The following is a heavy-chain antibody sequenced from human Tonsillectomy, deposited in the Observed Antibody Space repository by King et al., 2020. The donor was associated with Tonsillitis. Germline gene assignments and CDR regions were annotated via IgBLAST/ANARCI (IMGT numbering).Heavy chain of an antibody. CDR2: IYHSGST. CDR3: ARVYGDYVIGYFDL. J-gene: IGHJ2*01. CDR1: GYSISSGYY. Sequence: QLQESGPGLVKPSETLSLTCAVSGYSISSGYYWGWNRQPPGKGLEWIGSIYHSGSTYYNPSLKSRVTISVDTSKNQFSLKLSSVTAADTAVYYCARVYGDYVIGYFDLWGRGTLVTVSS. D-gene: IGHD4-17*01. V-gene: IGHV4-38-2*01.